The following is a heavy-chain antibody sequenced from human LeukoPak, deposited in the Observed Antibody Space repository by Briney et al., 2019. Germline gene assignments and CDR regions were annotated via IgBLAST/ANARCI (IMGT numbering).Heavy chain of an antibody. J-gene: IGHJ5*02. CDR1: GFTFNRHW. CDR2: INRDGSVK. V-gene: IGHV3-7*01. D-gene: IGHD3-16*01. Sequence: GGSLRLSCAASGFTFNRHWMSWVRQAPGKGLEWVATINRDGSVKHFVDSVKGRFIISRDNVENSLSLQMDSLRVEDTAMYYCARLLGDSTIYDLWGQGTRVTVSS. CDR3: ARLLGDSTIYDL.